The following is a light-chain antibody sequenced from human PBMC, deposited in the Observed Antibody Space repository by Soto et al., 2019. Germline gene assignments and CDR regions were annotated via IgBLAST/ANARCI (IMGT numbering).Light chain of an antibody. CDR1: SSDVGSYNL. J-gene: IGLJ1*01. CDR3: CSYAGSSTPLI. CDR2: EVS. Sequence: QSALTQPASVSGSPGQSITSCCTGTSSDVGSYNLVSWYQQHPGKAPKLMIYEVSKRPSGVSNRFSGSKSGNTASLTISGLQAEDEADYYCCSYAGSSTPLIFGTGTKVTVL. V-gene: IGLV2-23*02.